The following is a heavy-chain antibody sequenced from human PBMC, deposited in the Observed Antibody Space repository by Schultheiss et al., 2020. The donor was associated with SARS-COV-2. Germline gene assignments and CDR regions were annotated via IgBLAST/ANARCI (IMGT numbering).Heavy chain of an antibody. J-gene: IGHJ3*02. CDR1: GGSVSNGNYY. D-gene: IGHD1-26*01. CDR2: INHSGST. V-gene: IGHV4-39*07. Sequence: SETLSLTCTVSGGSVSNGNYYWSWIRQPPGKGLEWIGEINHSGSTNYNPSLKSRVTISVDTSKNQFSLKLSSVTAADTAVYYCASFSGSYFSADAFDIWGQGTMVTVSS. CDR3: ASFSGSYFSADAFDI.